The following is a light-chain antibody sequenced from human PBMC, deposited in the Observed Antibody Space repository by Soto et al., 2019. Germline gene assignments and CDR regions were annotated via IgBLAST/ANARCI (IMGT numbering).Light chain of an antibody. V-gene: IGLV1-44*01. J-gene: IGLJ2*01. CDR1: SSNIGSSF. Sequence: QSVLTQSPSASGTPGQTVTISCSGSSSNIGSSFVNWYQHVPGTAPKLLIYRDNERLSGFPDRFSASKSVTSASLVISGLQSEDEADYYCSSSDVSLNGVVFGGGTKVTVL. CDR3: SSSDVSLNGVV. CDR2: RDN.